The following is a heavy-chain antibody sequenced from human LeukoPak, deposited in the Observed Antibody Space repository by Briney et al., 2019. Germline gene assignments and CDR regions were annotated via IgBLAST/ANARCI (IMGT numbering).Heavy chain of an antibody. J-gene: IGHJ4*02. V-gene: IGHV3-48*04. Sequence: GGSLRLSCAASGFTLSSYSMNWVRQAPGKGLEWVSYISTSSSIIQYEDSVKGRFTISRDNAKNSLYLQMNILRAEDTAVYYCARRRGTIVGAPYDYWGQGTLVTVSS. CDR2: ISTSSSII. CDR3: ARRRGTIVGAPYDY. CDR1: GFTLSSYS. D-gene: IGHD1-26*01.